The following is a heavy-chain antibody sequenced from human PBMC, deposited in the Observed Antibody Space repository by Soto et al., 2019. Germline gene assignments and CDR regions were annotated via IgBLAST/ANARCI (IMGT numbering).Heavy chain of an antibody. Sequence: GGSLRLSCAASGFTFSTYAMTWVRQAPGKGLEWVSTISGSGGNTYYADSVKGRLTISRDNSKNTLFLQMNSLRAEDTAIYYCAKDLLLDYWGQGTLVTVSS. CDR3: AKDLLLDY. CDR2: ISGSGGNT. CDR1: GFTFSTYA. J-gene: IGHJ4*02. V-gene: IGHV3-23*01.